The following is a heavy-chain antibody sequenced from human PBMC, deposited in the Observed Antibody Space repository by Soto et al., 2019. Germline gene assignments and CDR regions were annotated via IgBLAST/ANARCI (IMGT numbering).Heavy chain of an antibody. J-gene: IGHJ5*02. V-gene: IGHV2-70*17. CDR2: IDWDDGK. CDR1: GFSLITYGMC. D-gene: IGHD2-2*02. Sequence: GCGPTRVKPTATLALTCTFSGFSLITYGMCVSWIRNSTGKALEWLARIDWDDGKFYSTSLKTRLSISKDTSKNQVVLTMTNMDPVDTATYYCARRYCSSTSCYMGFDPWGQGTRVTVSS. CDR3: ARRYCSSTSCYMGFDP.